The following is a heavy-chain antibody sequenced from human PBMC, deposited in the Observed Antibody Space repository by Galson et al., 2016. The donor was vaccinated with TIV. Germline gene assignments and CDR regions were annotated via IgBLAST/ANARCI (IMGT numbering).Heavy chain of an antibody. Sequence: SLRLSCAASGFTFSNAWMSWVRQAPGKGLEWVGRIKSEFDGGTIHYAAPVKGRFTISRDDSKNTLYLQMNSLRAEDTAVYYCARGGIAPGEYWGQGILVTVSS. CDR2: IKSEFDGGTI. D-gene: IGHD6-25*01. J-gene: IGHJ4*02. CDR3: ARGGIAPGEY. V-gene: IGHV3-15*01. CDR1: GFTFSNAW.